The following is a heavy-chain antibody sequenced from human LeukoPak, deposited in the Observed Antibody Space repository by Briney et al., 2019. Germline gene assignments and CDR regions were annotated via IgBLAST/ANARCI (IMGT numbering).Heavy chain of an antibody. CDR1: GYTFTSYG. J-gene: IGHJ4*02. D-gene: IGHD3-3*01. CDR2: ISAYNGNT. CDR3: ARDFSVAIFGVVPFGY. Sequence: ASVKVSCKASGYTFTSYGISWVRQAPGQGLEWMGWISAYNGNTNYAQKLQGRVTMTTDTSTSTAYMELRSLRSDDTAVYYCARDFSVAIFGVVPFGYWGQGTLVTVSS. V-gene: IGHV1-18*01.